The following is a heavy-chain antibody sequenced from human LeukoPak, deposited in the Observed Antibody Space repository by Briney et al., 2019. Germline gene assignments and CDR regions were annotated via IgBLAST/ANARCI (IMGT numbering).Heavy chain of an antibody. D-gene: IGHD2-15*01. V-gene: IGHV4-39*01. Sequence: SETLSLTCTVSGGSISASSYYWGRIRQPPGKGLEWIATIYYSGTTYYNPSLKSRVTISVDTSKNQFSLNLRSVTAADTAVYFCAKRGSGSRGDFDFWGQGTLVTVSS. J-gene: IGHJ4*02. CDR1: GGSISASSYY. CDR2: IYYSGTT. CDR3: AKRGSGSRGDFDF.